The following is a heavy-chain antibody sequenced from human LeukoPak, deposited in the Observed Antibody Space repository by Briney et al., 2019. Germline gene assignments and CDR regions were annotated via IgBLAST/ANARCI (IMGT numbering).Heavy chain of an antibody. V-gene: IGHV3-48*03. CDR1: GFTFSSYE. J-gene: IGHJ1*01. CDR3: ARGFRFGDL. CDR2: ISSSGSTI. D-gene: IGHD3-10*01. Sequence: GGSLRLSCAASGFTFSSYEMNWVRQAPGKGLEWVSYISSSGSTIYYADSVRGRFTISRDNAKNSLYLQMNSLRAEDTAVYYCARGFRFGDLWGQGTLVTVSS.